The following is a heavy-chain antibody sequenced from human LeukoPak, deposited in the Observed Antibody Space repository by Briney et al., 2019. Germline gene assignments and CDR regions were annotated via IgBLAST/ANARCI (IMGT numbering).Heavy chain of an antibody. CDR3: ARMSYFDSSLDY. CDR2: IYTSGGT. D-gene: IGHD3-22*01. J-gene: IGHJ4*02. CDR1: GGSISSYY. V-gene: IGHV4-4*09. Sequence: PSETLSLTCTVSGGSISSYYWSWIRQPPGKGLEWIGYIYTSGGTNYNPSLKSRVTITVDTSKNQFSLKLTSVTAADTAVYYCARMSYFDSSLDYWGQGTLVTVSS.